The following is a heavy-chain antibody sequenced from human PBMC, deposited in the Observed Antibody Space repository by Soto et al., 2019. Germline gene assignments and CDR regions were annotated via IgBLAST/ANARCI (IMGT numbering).Heavy chain of an antibody. Sequence: QVQLVQSGAEVKNPGASVKISCKASGYTFTTSPIHWVRQAPGHRPEWMGWINPDNGNTKYSHKFQGRVTIIRDTSAYTAYMEMISLKSEDTAVYYCVSRPPPSVWTTAEYFQHWGQGTLVRVSS. D-gene: IGHD4-17*01. CDR3: VSRPPPSVWTTAEYFQH. J-gene: IGHJ1*01. V-gene: IGHV1-3*01. CDR1: GYTFTTSP. CDR2: INPDNGNT.